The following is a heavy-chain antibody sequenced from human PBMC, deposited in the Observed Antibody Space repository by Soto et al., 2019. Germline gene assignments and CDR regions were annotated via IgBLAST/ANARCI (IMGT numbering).Heavy chain of an antibody. CDR2: ILPVLGML. CDR1: RGTFTTSP. D-gene: IGHD3-3*01. CDR3: ATPHLRGRHYDFRSPPTASLYHYGLGV. J-gene: IGHJ6*02. V-gene: IGHV1-69*01. Sequence: QVQLAQSGAEVKKPGASGRVSCQTSRGTFTTSPISWRRHAPGQGLEWLGDILPVLGMLNYAKQFQDSLNLTADESTTSVCREVSRLTPSDTAVYFCATPHLRGRHYDFRSPPTASLYHYGLGVWGQGTTVIVSS.